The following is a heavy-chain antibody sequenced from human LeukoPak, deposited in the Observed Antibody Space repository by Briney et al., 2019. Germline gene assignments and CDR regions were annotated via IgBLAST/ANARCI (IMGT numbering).Heavy chain of an antibody. D-gene: IGHD3-10*01. CDR2: IYYSGST. Sequence: KPSETLSLTCTVSGGSISSSSYYWGWIRQPPGKGLEWIGSIYYSGSTYYNPSLKSRVTISVDTSKNQFSLKLSSVTAADTAVYYCARQIMVRGVPDAFDIRGQGTMVTVSS. CDR3: ARQIMVRGVPDAFDI. CDR1: GGSISSSSYY. V-gene: IGHV4-39*01. J-gene: IGHJ3*02.